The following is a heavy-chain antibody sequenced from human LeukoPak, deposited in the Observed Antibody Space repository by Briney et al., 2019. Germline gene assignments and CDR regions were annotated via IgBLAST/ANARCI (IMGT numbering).Heavy chain of an antibody. CDR3: ARDLIVPDAMTGSGSYSTDY. CDR1: GGSISSNNW. CDR2: IYHSGST. D-gene: IGHD3-10*01. V-gene: IGHV4-4*02. J-gene: IGHJ4*02. Sequence: SGTLSLTCAVSGGSISSNNWWSWVRQPPGKGLEWIGEIYHSGSTNYNPSLKSRVTISVDKSKNQFSLKLSSVTAADTAVYYCARDLIVPDAMTGSGSYSTDYWGQGTLATVSS.